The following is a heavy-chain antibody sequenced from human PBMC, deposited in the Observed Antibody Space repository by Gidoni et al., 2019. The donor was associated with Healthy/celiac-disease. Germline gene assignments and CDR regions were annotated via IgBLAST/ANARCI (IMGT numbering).Heavy chain of an antibody. Sequence: QVQLQQWGAGLLKPSETLSLTCAVSGGSFSGYYWSWIRQPPGKGLEWIGEINHSGSTNYNPSLKSRVTISVDTSKNQFSLKLSSVTAADTAVYYCARGFSNGPYYYYYYGMDVWGKGTTVTVSS. J-gene: IGHJ6*04. CDR3: ARGFSNGPYYYYYYGMDV. CDR1: GGSFSGYY. V-gene: IGHV4-34*01. CDR2: INHSGST. D-gene: IGHD4-4*01.